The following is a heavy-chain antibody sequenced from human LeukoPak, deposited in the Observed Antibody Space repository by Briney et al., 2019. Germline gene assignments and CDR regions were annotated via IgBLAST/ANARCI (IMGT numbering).Heavy chain of an antibody. CDR1: GYTFTGYY. D-gene: IGHD3-22*01. J-gene: IGHJ4*02. Sequence: ASVKVSCKASGYTFTGYYMHWVRQAPGQGLEWMGWINPNSGGTNYAQKFQGRVTMTRDTSISTAYMELSRLRSDDTAVYYCARGGPHYYDSSGLFDYWGQGTLVTVSS. CDR2: INPNSGGT. CDR3: ARGGPHYYDSSGLFDY. V-gene: IGHV1-2*02.